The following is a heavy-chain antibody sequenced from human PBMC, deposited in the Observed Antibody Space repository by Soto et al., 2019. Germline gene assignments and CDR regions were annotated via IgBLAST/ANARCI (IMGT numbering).Heavy chain of an antibody. CDR1: GYTFTSYD. CDR3: ARGIVVVPAAMRGYYYYYMDV. D-gene: IGHD2-2*01. J-gene: IGHJ6*03. Sequence: ASVKVSCKASGYTFTSYDINWVRQATGQGLEWMGWMNPNSGNTGYAQKFQGRVTMTRNTSISTAYMELSSLRSEDTAVYYCARGIVVVPAAMRGYYYYYMDVCGKGTTVTVSS. V-gene: IGHV1-8*01. CDR2: MNPNSGNT.